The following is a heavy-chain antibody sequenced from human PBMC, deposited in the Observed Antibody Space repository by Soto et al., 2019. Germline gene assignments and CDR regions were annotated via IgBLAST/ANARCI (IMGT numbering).Heavy chain of an antibody. CDR2: INHSGST. Sequence: PSETLSLTCAVYGGSFSGYYWSWIRQPPGKGLEWIGEINHSGSTNYNPSLKSRVTISVDTSKNQFSLKLSSVTAADTAVYYCARFRITMVRGVANWFDPWGQGNLVTVSS. V-gene: IGHV4-34*01. J-gene: IGHJ5*02. CDR1: GGSFSGYY. D-gene: IGHD3-10*01. CDR3: ARFRITMVRGVANWFDP.